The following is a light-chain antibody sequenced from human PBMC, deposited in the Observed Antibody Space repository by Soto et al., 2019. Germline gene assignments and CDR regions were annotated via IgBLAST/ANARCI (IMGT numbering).Light chain of an antibody. J-gene: IGLJ1*01. CDR2: TDN. CDR1: ISNIGINT. Sequence: QSMLSQPPSACGTPGQRVTISCSGSISNIGINTVNWYQQVPGTAPKLLIYTDNQRPSGVPDRFSGSKSCTSDSLAISGLQSEDEVDYYCAAWDDSLNGLYVFGTGTKVTVL. CDR3: AAWDDSLNGLYV. V-gene: IGLV1-44*01.